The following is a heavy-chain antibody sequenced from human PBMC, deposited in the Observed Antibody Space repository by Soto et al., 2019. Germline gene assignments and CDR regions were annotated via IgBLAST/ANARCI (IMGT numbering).Heavy chain of an antibody. D-gene: IGHD3-3*01. Sequence: QVQLVESGGGLVKPGGSLRLSCAASGFTFSDYYMSWIRQAPGKGLEWVSYISSSGSTIYYADSVKGRFTISRDNAKNSLYLQMNSLRAEDTAVYYCARDRVFGVVTSAGDYYMDVWGKGTTVTVSS. CDR2: ISSSGSTI. J-gene: IGHJ6*03. CDR3: ARDRVFGVVTSAGDYYMDV. CDR1: GFTFSDYY. V-gene: IGHV3-11*01.